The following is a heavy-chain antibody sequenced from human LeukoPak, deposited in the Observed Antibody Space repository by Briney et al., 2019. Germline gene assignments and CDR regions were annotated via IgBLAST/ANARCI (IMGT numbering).Heavy chain of an antibody. Sequence: GGSLRLSCAASGFTFSSYGMNWVRQAPGKGLEWVSSISSSSSYIYYADSVKGRFTISRDNAKNSLYLQMNSLRAEDTAVYYCARDNTYYDFWSGYSQGSPYYFDYWGQGTLVTVSS. CDR1: GFTFSSYG. CDR3: ARDNTYYDFWSGYSQGSPYYFDY. CDR2: ISSSSSYI. V-gene: IGHV3-21*01. D-gene: IGHD3-3*01. J-gene: IGHJ4*02.